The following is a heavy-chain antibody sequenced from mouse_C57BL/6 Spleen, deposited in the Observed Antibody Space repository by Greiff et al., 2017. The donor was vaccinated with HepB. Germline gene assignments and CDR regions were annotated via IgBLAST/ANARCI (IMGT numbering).Heavy chain of an antibody. CDR3: ASRYSNYLAWFAY. CDR2: IYPGSGST. V-gene: IGHV1-55*01. Sequence: QVQLQQPGAELVKPGASVKMSCKASGYTFTSYWITWVKQRPGQGLEWIGDIYPGSGSTNYNEKFKSKATLTVDTSSSTAYMQLSSLTSEDSAVYYCASRYSNYLAWFAYWGQGTLVTVSA. J-gene: IGHJ3*01. D-gene: IGHD2-5*01. CDR1: GYTFTSYW.